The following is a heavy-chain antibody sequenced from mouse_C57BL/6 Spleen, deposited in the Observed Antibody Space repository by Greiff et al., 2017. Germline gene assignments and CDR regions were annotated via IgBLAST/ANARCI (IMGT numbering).Heavy chain of an antibody. CDR2: ISSGSSTI. CDR1: GFTFSDYG. D-gene: IGHD2-4*01. Sequence: EVKVVESGGGLVKPGGSLKLSCAASGFTFSDYGMHWVRQAPEKGLEWVAYISSGSSTIYYADTVKGRFTISRDNAKNTLFLQMTSLRSEDTAMYYCARGGHYDRYAMDYWGQGTSVTVSS. CDR3: ARGGHYDRYAMDY. J-gene: IGHJ4*01. V-gene: IGHV5-17*01.